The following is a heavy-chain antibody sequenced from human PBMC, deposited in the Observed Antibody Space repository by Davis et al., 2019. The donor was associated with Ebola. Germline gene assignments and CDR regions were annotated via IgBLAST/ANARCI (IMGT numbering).Heavy chain of an antibody. CDR1: GGSFSGYY. J-gene: IGHJ2*01. Sequence: PSETLSLTCAVYGGSFSGYYWVWIRQPPGKGLEWIGEINQNGRTNYNPSLKSRVTISLDTSRNQFSLRLGSVTAADTAVYYCARAFHNWYFDLWGRAPWSLSPQ. CDR2: INQNGRT. CDR3: ARAFHNWYFDL. V-gene: IGHV4-34*01.